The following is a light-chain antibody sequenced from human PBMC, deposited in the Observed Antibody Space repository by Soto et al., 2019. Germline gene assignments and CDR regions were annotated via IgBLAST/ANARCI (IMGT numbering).Light chain of an antibody. CDR2: EVS. J-gene: IGLJ1*01. Sequence: QSVLTQPASVSGSPGQSITISCTGTSSDVGGYNYVSWYQQHPGKAPKLMIYEVSKRPSGVPDRFSGSKSGNTASLTVSGLQAEDEADYYCSSYAGSNNPFVFGTGTKVTV. CDR1: SSDVGGYNY. CDR3: SSYAGSNNPFV. V-gene: IGLV2-8*01.